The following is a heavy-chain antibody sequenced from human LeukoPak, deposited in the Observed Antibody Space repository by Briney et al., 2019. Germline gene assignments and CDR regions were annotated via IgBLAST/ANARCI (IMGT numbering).Heavy chain of an antibody. CDR1: GYTFTSYG. CDR3: ARAYPSLYCSGGSCYGNWFDP. CDR2: ISAYNGNT. J-gene: IGHJ5*02. Sequence: ASVKVSCKASGYTFTSYGISWVRQAPGQGLEWMGWISAYNGNTNYAQKLQGRVTMTTDTSTSTAYMELRSLRSDDTAVYYCARAYPSLYCSGGSCYGNWFDPWGQGTLATVSS. D-gene: IGHD2-15*01. V-gene: IGHV1-18*01.